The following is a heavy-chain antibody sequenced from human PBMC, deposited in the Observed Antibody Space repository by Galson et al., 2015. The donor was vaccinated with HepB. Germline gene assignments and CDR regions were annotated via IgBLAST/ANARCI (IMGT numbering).Heavy chain of an antibody. CDR1: GFTFSSYW. CDR2: IKQDGSEK. CDR3: ASSTSGIAAAFPFDY. J-gene: IGHJ4*02. V-gene: IGHV3-7*03. D-gene: IGHD6-13*01. Sequence: SLRLSCAASGFTFSSYWMSWVRQAPGKGLEWVANIKQDGSEKYYVDSVKGRFIISRDDAKNSLYLQMNSLRAEDTAVYYCASSTSGIAAAFPFDYWGQGTLVTVSS.